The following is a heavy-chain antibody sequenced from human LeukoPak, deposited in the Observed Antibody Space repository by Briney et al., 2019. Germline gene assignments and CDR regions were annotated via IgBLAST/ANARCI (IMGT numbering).Heavy chain of an antibody. D-gene: IGHD3-10*01. Sequence: GGSLRLSCAASGFTFSSYSMNWVRQAPGKGLEWVSYISSSSSTIYYADSVKGRFTISRDNAKNSLYLQMNSLRAEDTAVYYCARDPDMVRAYYMDVWGKGTTVTVSS. J-gene: IGHJ6*03. V-gene: IGHV3-48*01. CDR1: GFTFSSYS. CDR3: ARDPDMVRAYYMDV. CDR2: ISSSSSTI.